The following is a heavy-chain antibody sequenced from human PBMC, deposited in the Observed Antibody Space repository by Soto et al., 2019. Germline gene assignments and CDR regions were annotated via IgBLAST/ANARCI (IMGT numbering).Heavy chain of an antibody. CDR2: ISTSGGST. D-gene: IGHD6-13*01. V-gene: IGHV3-23*01. CDR3: AKAWYSSSWYEVGY. J-gene: IGHJ4*02. Sequence: HPGGSLRLSCAASGFTFRTYAMSWVRQAPGKGLEWASGISTSGGSTYYADSVRGRFTISRDNPKNTLYLQMNSLRAEDTAVYYCAKAWYSSSWYEVGYWGQGTLVTVSS. CDR1: GFTFRTYA.